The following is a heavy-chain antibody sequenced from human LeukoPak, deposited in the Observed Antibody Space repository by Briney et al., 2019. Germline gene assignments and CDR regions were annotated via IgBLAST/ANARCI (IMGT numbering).Heavy chain of an antibody. CDR3: ARDQEITMVRGVIIIPGSFDY. CDR2: INHSGST. V-gene: IGHV4-34*01. CDR1: GGSFSGYY. Sequence: SETLSLTCAVYGGSFSGYYWSWIRQPPGKGLEWIGEINHSGSTNYNPSLKSRVTISVDTSKNQFSLKLSSVTAADTAVYYCARDQEITMVRGVIIIPGSFDYWGQGTLVTVSS. D-gene: IGHD3-10*01. J-gene: IGHJ4*02.